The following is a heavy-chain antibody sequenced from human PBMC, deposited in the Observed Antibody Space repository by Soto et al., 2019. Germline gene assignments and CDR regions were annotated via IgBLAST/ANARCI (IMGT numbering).Heavy chain of an antibody. V-gene: IGHV1-46*01. D-gene: IGHD3-22*01. CDR3: ARVSDYYDSSGYYPEYFQH. J-gene: IGHJ1*01. CDR1: GYTFTSYY. CDR2: INPSGGST. Sequence: ASVKVSCKASGYTFTSYYMHWVRQAPGQGLEWMGIINPSGGSTSYAQKFQGRVTMTRDTSTSTVYMELSSLRSEDTAVYYCARVSDYYDSSGYYPEYFQHWGQGTLVTVSS.